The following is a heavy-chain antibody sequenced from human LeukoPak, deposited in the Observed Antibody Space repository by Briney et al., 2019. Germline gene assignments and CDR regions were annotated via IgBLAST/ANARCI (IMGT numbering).Heavy chain of an antibody. V-gene: IGHV3-30*02. D-gene: IGHD3-22*01. CDR2: IRYDGSSK. Sequence: GGSLRLSCAASGFTFSSYGMHWVRQAPGKGLERVAFIRYDGSSKFYADSVKGRFTISRDNSKNTLYLQMHSLRAEDRAVYYCARESESYDSSGSTFDYWGQGTLVTVSS. J-gene: IGHJ4*02. CDR1: GFTFSSYG. CDR3: ARESESYDSSGSTFDY.